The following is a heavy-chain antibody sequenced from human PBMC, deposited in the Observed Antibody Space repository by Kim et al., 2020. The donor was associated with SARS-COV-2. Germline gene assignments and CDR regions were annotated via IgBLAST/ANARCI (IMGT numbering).Heavy chain of an antibody. CDR2: ISTRGESI. CDR1: GLSFSDSY. CDR3: ARSGNGYNAFGI. Sequence: GGSLRLSCAASGLSFSDSYMNWVRQAPGKGLEWLSFISTRGESIFYADSVEGRFTISRDNAKNSLYLQMNYLRDEDTAGYYCARSGNGYNAFGIWGQGAL. V-gene: IGHV3-11*01. D-gene: IGHD5-12*01. J-gene: IGHJ4*02.